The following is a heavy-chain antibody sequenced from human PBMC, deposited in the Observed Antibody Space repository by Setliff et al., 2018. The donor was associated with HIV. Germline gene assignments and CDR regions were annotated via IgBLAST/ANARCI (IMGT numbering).Heavy chain of an antibody. CDR1: GGSISSHY. D-gene: IGHD2-2*01. CDR3: ARVVRQVPASYYYYYYMDV. V-gene: IGHV4-59*11. CDR2: IYYSGST. J-gene: IGHJ6*03. Sequence: PSETLSLTCTVSGGSISSHYWSWIRQPPGKGLEWIGYIYYSGSTNYNPSLKSRVTISVNKSKNQFSLKLRSVTAADTAVYYCARVVRQVPASYYYYYYMDVWGKGTTVTVSS.